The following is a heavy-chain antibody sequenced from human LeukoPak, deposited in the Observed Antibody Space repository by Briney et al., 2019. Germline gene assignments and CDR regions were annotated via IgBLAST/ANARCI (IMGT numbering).Heavy chain of an antibody. V-gene: IGHV4-34*01. CDR2: INHSGST. CDR3: ARGPKLYSYGFFVPYHFDF. Sequence: SETLSLTCAVYGGSFSGYYWSWIRQPPGKGLEWIGEINHSGSTNYNPSLKSRVTISVDTSKNQFSLKLSSVTAADTAVYYCARGPKLYSYGFFVPYHFDFWGQGTLVT. D-gene: IGHD5-18*01. CDR1: GGSFSGYY. J-gene: IGHJ4*01.